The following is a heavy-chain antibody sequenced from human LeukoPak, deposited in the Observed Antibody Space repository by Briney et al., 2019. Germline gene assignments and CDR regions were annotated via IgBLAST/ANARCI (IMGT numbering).Heavy chain of an antibody. J-gene: IGHJ4*02. CDR1: GGSISSSSYY. Sequence: SETLSLTCTVSGGSISSSSYYWGWIRQPPGXGLEWIGHIYHSGTTYYNASLRGRVTISVETSKNQFSLKLSTVTAADTAVYYCASLVYSSGWYSYFDYWGQGALVTVSP. V-gene: IGHV4-39*01. CDR3: ASLVYSSGWYSYFDY. CDR2: IYHSGTT. D-gene: IGHD6-19*01.